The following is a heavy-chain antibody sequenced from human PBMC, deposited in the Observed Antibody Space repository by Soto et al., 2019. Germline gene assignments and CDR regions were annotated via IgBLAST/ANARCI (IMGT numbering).Heavy chain of an antibody. CDR2: IYYSGST. Sequence: SETLSLTCTVSGGSISSSSYYWGWIRQPPGKGLEWIGSIYYSGSTYYNPSLKSRVTISVDTSKNQFSLKLSSVTAAAAAVYYCARHRAAAVAGTLSYYYYGMDVWGQGTTVTVSS. CDR1: GGSISSSSYY. CDR3: ARHRAAAVAGTLSYYYYGMDV. J-gene: IGHJ6*02. V-gene: IGHV4-39*01. D-gene: IGHD6-19*01.